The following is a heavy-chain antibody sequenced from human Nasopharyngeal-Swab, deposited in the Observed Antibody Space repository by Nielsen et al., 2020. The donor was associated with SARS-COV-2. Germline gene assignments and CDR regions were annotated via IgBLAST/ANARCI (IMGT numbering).Heavy chain of an antibody. V-gene: IGHV3-74*01. J-gene: IGHJ6*03. Sequence: WIRQPPGKGLLWVSRINTDGSSPPSADSVTVRSTISRDNAKNTLYLQMNSLRAEDTAVYYCARASYRGYYYMDVWGKGTTVTVSS. CDR3: ARASYRGYYYMDV. CDR2: INTDGSSP. D-gene: IGHD1-26*01.